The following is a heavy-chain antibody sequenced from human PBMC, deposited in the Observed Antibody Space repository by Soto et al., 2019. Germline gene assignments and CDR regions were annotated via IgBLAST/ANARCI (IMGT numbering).Heavy chain of an antibody. CDR2: IYPADSNT. CDR1: GYNFIDYW. Sequence: GESLKISCQASGYNFIDYWIAWVRQVPGKGLEWMGVIYPADSNTKYSPSFQGQVTISVDKSISIAYLQLSNLKASDTAIYYCARHFRSEFDVWGQGALVTVDS. CDR3: ARHFRSEFDV. J-gene: IGHJ4*02. V-gene: IGHV5-51*01.